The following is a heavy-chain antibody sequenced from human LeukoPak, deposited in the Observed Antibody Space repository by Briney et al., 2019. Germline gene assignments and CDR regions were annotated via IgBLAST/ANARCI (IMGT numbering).Heavy chain of an antibody. J-gene: IGHJ4*02. CDR2: INHSGNT. CDR3: AGVGCSGGTCYSRDFDF. CDR1: GGSFSGYY. V-gene: IGHV4-34*01. D-gene: IGHD2-15*01. Sequence: SETLSLTCAVYGGSFSGYYWSWIRQPPGKGLEWIAEINHSGNTNYNPSLKSRVTISVDTSKNQFSLNLISLTAADTAVYYCAGVGCSGGTCYSRDFDFWGQGNLVTVSS.